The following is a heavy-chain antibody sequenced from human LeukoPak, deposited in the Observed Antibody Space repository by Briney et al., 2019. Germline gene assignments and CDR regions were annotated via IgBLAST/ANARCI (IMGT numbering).Heavy chain of an antibody. CDR1: GFTFSSYW. CDR3: ARDGGVGATTLPYT. V-gene: IGHV3-7*01. J-gene: IGHJ3*01. D-gene: IGHD1-26*01. CDR2: IKQDGSEK. Sequence: GGSLRLSCAASGFTFSSYWMSWVRQAPGKGLEWVANIKQDGSEKYYVDSVKGRFTISRDNAKNSLYLQMNSLRAEDTAVYYCARDGGVGATTLPYTWGQGKMVTVSS.